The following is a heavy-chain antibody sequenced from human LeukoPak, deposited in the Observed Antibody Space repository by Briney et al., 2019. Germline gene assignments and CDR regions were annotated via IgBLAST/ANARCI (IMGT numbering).Heavy chain of an antibody. D-gene: IGHD3-3*01. V-gene: IGHV3-30*04. J-gene: IGHJ6*02. CDR1: GFTFSSYA. CDR3: AKDITHRTIFGVVIIPPYGMDV. Sequence: PGGSLRLSCAASGFTFSSYAMHWVRQAPGKGLEWVAVISYDGSNKYYADSVKGRFTISRDNSKNTLYLQMNSLRAEDTAVYYCAKDITHRTIFGVVIIPPYGMDVWGQGTTVTVSS. CDR2: ISYDGSNK.